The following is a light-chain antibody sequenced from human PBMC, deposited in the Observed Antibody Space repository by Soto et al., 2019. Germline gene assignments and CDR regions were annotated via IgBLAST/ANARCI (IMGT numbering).Light chain of an antibody. J-gene: IGKJ4*01. V-gene: IGKV3-11*01. CDR3: QQRATWSVT. CDR2: DAS. Sequence: EIVLTQSPATLSLSPGERATLSCRASQSVSYYLAWYQQRPGQAPRLLIYDASDRATGIPARFSASGSGTDFTLTISSLDPVDFAVYYCQQRATWSVTFGGGTKVEI. CDR1: QSVSYY.